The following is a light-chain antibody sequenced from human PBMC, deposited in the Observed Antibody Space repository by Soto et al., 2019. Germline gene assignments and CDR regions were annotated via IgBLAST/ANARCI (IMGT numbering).Light chain of an antibody. Sequence: QSALTQPASVSGSPGQSITISCTGSSGDVGHYNYVSWYQQHPGKAPKLMIYEVSNRPSGVSNRFSGSKSGNTASLIISGLHAENEANYYCTSYTTSSIWVFGGGTKLTLL. V-gene: IGLV2-14*01. CDR1: SGDVGHYNY. J-gene: IGLJ3*02. CDR3: TSYTTSSIWV. CDR2: EVS.